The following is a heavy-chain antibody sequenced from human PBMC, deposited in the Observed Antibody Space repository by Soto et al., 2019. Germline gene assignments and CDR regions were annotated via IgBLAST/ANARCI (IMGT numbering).Heavy chain of an antibody. CDR3: XXHLSAWLRMEAFDV. V-gene: IGHV4-59*01. CDR2: AYYGGNT. D-gene: IGHD5-12*01. Sequence: QVQLQESGPGLVKPSETLSLTCTVSGGSISNYYWSWIRQPPGKGLEWIGYAYYGGNTNYNPSLKSRVXISVXXXXXXXXXXXXXXXXXXXXXXXXXXHLSAWLRMEAFDVWGPGTMVTVSS. J-gene: IGHJ3*01. CDR1: GGSISNYY.